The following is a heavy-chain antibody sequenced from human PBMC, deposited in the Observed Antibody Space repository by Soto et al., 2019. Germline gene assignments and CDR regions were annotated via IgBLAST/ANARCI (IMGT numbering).Heavy chain of an antibody. CDR2: IIPILGIA. CDR3: ARAGIAVAGPTYFDY. Sequence: SVKVSCKASGGTFSSYTISWVRQAPGQGLEWMGRIIPILGIANYAQKFQGRVTITADKSTSTAYMELSSLRSEDTAVYYFARAGIAVAGPTYFDYWGQGTLVTVSS. D-gene: IGHD6-19*01. CDR1: GGTFSSYT. V-gene: IGHV1-69*02. J-gene: IGHJ4*02.